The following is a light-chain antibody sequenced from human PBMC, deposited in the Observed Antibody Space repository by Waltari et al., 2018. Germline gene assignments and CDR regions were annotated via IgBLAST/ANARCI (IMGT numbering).Light chain of an antibody. J-gene: IGKJ4*01. CDR3: QQYKTFPLT. CDR1: QGISKF. V-gene: IGKV1-16*01. CDR2: GAS. Sequence: DIQMTQSPSSLAASVGDRVTITCRASQGISKFLAWFRQKPGKAPESLSYGASSLQSGVPSRFSGSGSGTDFTLTISRLQPEDFASYYCQQYKTFPLTFGGGTKVEIK.